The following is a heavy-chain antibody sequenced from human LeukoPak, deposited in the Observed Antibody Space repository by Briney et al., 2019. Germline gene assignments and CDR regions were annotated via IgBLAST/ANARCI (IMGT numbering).Heavy chain of an antibody. V-gene: IGHV3-11*04. Sequence: GGSLRLSCAASGFTFSDYYMSWIRQAPGKGLEWVSYISSGGSTIYYADSVKGRFTISRDNAKNSLYLQMNSLRAEDTAVYYCAKDSVPYYYGSGRFNWFDPWGQGTLVTVSS. D-gene: IGHD3-10*01. J-gene: IGHJ5*02. CDR1: GFTFSDYY. CDR3: AKDSVPYYYGSGRFNWFDP. CDR2: ISSGGSTI.